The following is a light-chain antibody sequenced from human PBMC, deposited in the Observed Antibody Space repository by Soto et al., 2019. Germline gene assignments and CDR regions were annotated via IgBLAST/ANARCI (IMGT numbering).Light chain of an antibody. CDR1: QSVFYSSINKNY. CDR3: QQYYSTPIT. CDR2: WAS. Sequence: DIVMTQSPDSLAVSLGERATINCKSSQSVFYSSINKNYVAWYQQKPGQPPKLLIYWASTRESGVPDRFSGSGSGTDFTLTISSLQAEDVAVYYCQQYYSTPITFGQGTRVEIK. V-gene: IGKV4-1*01. J-gene: IGKJ5*01.